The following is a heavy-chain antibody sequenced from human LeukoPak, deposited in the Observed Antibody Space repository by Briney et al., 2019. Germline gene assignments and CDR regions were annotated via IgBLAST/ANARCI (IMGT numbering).Heavy chain of an antibody. D-gene: IGHD5-12*01. CDR3: ASHSGGYAY. CDR2: IYYSGGT. CDR1: GGSFSSGGYS. J-gene: IGHJ4*02. V-gene: IGHV4-30-4*07. Sequence: PSETLSLTCAVSGGSFSSGGYSWSWIRQPPGKGLEWIGYIYYSGGTYYNPSLKSRVTISVDTSKNQFSLKVSSVTAADTAVYYCASHSGGYAYWGQGTLVTVSS.